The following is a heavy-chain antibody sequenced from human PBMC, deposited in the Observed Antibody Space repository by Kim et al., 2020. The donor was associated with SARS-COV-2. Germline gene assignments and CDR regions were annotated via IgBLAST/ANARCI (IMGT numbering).Heavy chain of an antibody. V-gene: IGHV5-51*01. Sequence: GESLKISCKGSGYSFNNYWIAWVRQKPGKGLEWMGIMYPGDSDRNYSPSFQGQVTISVDESTSTAYLQWSSLTTSDTGIYYCARTNCGSARCDKAGYYYGLDVWGQGTPVTVTS. CDR3: ARTNCGSARCDKAGYYYGLDV. D-gene: IGHD2-2*01. J-gene: IGHJ6*02. CDR1: GYSFNNYW. CDR2: MYPGDSDR.